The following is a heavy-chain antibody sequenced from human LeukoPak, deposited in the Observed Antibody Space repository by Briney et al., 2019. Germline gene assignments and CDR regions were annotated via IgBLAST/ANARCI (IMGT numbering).Heavy chain of an antibody. V-gene: IGHV3-30*02. D-gene: IGHD2-2*01. Sequence: PGGSLRLSCAASGFTFSSYGMHWVRQAPGKGLEWVAFIRYDGSNKYYADSVKGRFTISRDNSKNTLYLQMNSLRAEDTAVYYCAKDRESLVVVPAYNDYWGQGTLVTVSS. J-gene: IGHJ4*02. CDR2: IRYDGSNK. CDR1: GFTFSSYG. CDR3: AKDRESLVVVPAYNDY.